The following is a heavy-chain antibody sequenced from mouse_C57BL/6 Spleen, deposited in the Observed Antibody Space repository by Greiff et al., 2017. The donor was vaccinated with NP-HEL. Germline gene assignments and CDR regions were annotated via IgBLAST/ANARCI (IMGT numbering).Heavy chain of an antibody. CDR3: AREVGDGYDYAMDY. CDR2: INPSNGGT. J-gene: IGHJ4*01. D-gene: IGHD2-2*01. Sequence: QVQLQQSGTELVKPGASVKLSCKASGYTFTSYWMHWVKRRPGQGLEWIGNINPSNGGTNYNEKFKSKATLTVDKSSSTAYMQLSSLTSEDSAVYYCAREVGDGYDYAMDYWGQGTSVTVSS. CDR1: GYTFTSYW. V-gene: IGHV1-53*01.